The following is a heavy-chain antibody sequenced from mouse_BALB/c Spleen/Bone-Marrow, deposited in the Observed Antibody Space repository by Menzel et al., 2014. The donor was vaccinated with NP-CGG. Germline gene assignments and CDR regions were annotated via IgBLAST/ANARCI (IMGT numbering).Heavy chain of an antibody. V-gene: IGHV6-6*02. Sequence: EVKLMESGGGLVQPGGSMKLSCVASGFTFSNYWMNWVRQSPEKGLDWVAKIRLKSNNYATHYAESVKGRFTISRDDSKSSVYLQMNNLRAEDTGIYHCTTGFAYWGQGTLVTVSA. CDR3: TTGFAY. CDR2: IRLKSNNYAT. J-gene: IGHJ3*01. CDR1: GFTFSNYW.